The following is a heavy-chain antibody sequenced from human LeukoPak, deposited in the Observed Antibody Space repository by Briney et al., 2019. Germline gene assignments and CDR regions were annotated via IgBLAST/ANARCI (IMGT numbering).Heavy chain of an antibody. D-gene: IGHD5-18*01. J-gene: IGHJ4*02. CDR2: ISCCADNT. CDR1: GFTFSNYA. Sequence: GGSLRLACAASGFTFSNYAMTWVRQARGRGVDWVSGISCCADNTYSADPVQGRFTLSRDNSKNTLYLQMNSLRAQDTAVYYCARGQLWLRNWGQGTLVTVSS. V-gene: IGHV3-23*01. CDR3: ARGQLWLRN.